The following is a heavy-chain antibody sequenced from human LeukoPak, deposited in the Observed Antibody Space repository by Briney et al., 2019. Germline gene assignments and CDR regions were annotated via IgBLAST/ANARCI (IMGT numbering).Heavy chain of an antibody. CDR3: ARDNDSSGYYYGAFDY. V-gene: IGHV3-64*01. D-gene: IGHD3-22*01. J-gene: IGHJ4*02. CDR1: GFTFSSYS. CDR2: ISSNGGST. Sequence: GGSLRLSCAASGFTFSSYSMNWVRQAPGKGLEYVSAISSNGGSTYYANSVKGRFTISRDNSKNTLYLQMGSLRAEDMAVYYCARDNDSSGYYYGAFDYWGQGTLVTVSS.